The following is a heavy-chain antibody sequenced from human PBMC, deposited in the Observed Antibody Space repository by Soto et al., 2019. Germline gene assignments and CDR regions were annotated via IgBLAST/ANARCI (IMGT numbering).Heavy chain of an antibody. D-gene: IGHD6-6*01. CDR1: GFTFNSYA. CDR2: VSGLGASS. J-gene: IGHJ4*02. Sequence: GSLRLSCAASGFTFNSYAMSWVRQAPGKGLEWVSAVSGLGASSYYADSVRGRFTISRDNSKNTLYLQMNSLRAEDTAVYYCAKLSQYSSSYYFNSWGQGTPVTVSS. V-gene: IGHV3-23*01. CDR3: AKLSQYSSSYYFNS.